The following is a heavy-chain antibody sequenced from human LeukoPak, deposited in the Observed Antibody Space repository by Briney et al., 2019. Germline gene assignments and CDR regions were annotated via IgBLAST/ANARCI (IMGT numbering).Heavy chain of an antibody. J-gene: IGHJ3*02. CDR2: IYYGGST. CDR3: ARHIEMTTNDAFDI. CDR1: GGSISSNY. D-gene: IGHD5-24*01. Sequence: NPSETLSLTCTVSGGSISSNYWSWIRQPPGKGLEWIWYIYYGGSTKYNPSLKSRVSISGDTSKNQFSLKLSSVTAADTAVYYCARHIEMTTNDAFDIWGQGTMVTVSS. V-gene: IGHV4-59*08.